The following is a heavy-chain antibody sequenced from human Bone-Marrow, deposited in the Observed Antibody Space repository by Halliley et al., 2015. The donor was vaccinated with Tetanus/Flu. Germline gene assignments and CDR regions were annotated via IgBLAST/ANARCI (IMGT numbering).Heavy chain of an antibody. CDR3: ARGVHYFDY. J-gene: IGHJ4*02. D-gene: IGHD3-10*01. CDR2: TYYRSGWYN. CDR1: GDSVSSNSAA. V-gene: IGHV6-1*01. Sequence: LRLSCAISGDSVSSNSAAWNWIRVSPSRGLEWLGRTYYRSGWYNDYAVSVNSRITINPDTSENQFSLQLNSVGPEDTAVYYCARGVHYFDYWGQGTLLTVSS.